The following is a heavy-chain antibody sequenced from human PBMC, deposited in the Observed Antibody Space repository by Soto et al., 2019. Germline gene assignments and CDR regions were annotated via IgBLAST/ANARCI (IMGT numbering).Heavy chain of an antibody. Sequence: GASVKVSCKASGYTFTSYDINWVRQATGQGLEWMGWMNPNSGNTGYAQKFQGRVTMTRNTSISTAYMELSSLRSEDTAVYYCARSQMGTIWSGYFRSGRNCNAFDIWGQGTMVTVSS. D-gene: IGHD3-3*01. J-gene: IGHJ3*02. CDR1: GYTFTSYD. CDR3: ARSQMGTIWSGYFRSGRNCNAFDI. V-gene: IGHV1-8*01. CDR2: MNPNSGNT.